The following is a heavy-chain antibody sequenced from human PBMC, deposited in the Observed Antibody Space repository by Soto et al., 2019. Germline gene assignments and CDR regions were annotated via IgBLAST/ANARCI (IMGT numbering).Heavy chain of an antibody. CDR1: GGSITGGYY. Sequence: SATLSLTCTVSGGSITGGYYWGLVRQHPGTGLEWIGFIYYTGNTFYNPSLKSRLTISVDTSKKQCSLELTSVTAADTAVYYCARVFDSSGFYYIFDYWGQGTLVTVSS. CDR3: ARVFDSSGFYYIFDY. CDR2: IYYTGNT. D-gene: IGHD3-22*01. V-gene: IGHV4-31*03. J-gene: IGHJ4*02.